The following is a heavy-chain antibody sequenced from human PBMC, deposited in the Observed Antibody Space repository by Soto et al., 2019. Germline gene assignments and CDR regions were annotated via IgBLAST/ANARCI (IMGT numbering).Heavy chain of an antibody. V-gene: IGHV3-21*01. J-gene: IGHJ4*02. CDR1: GFTFTTYN. CDR2: ISSGSNYI. CDR3: ARESMQYQPTYYFDY. Sequence: PGGSLRLSFAASGFTFTTYNMNWVRQAPVKGLEWVSSISSGSNYICYADSVKGRFTISRDNAKDSLYLQMNSLRAEDTDVYYCARESMQYQPTYYFDYWGQRALLPVSP.